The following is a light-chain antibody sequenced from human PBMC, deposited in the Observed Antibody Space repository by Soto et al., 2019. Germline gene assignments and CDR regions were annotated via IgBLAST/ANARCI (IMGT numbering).Light chain of an antibody. CDR1: SGDVGAYNY. V-gene: IGLV2-14*01. CDR3: RSYTSTSTRV. CDR2: AVS. Sequence: QSVLTQPASVSGAPGQSITISCTGTSGDVGAYNYVSWYQQHPGKAPTLMMYAVSNRPSGVSNRVSGSKYGNTASLPISGLQPEDEADYYCRSYTSTSTRVFGNGTKLTVL. J-gene: IGLJ1*01.